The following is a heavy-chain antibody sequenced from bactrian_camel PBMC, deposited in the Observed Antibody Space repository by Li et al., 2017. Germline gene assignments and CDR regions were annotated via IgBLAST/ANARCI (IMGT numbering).Heavy chain of an antibody. J-gene: IGHJ4*01. CDR3: ASAAYHSNWARLEKRYYSY. V-gene: IGHV3S53*01. Sequence: HVQLVESGGGRVQAGGTLRLSCTASAPISGSVCMGYFRQAPGKAREGVASIDSDGTMSYADSVKGRLTISRDNSKNTLYLQMNSLKPEDSGIYYCASAAYHSNWARLEKRYYSYWGQGTQVTVS. CDR1: APISGSVC. CDR2: IDSDGTM. D-gene: IGHD6*01.